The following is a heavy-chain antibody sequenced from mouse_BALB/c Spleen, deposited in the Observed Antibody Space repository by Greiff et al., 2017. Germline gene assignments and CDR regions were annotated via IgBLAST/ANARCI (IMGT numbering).Heavy chain of an antibody. Sequence: EVQLVESGGGLVQPGGSLKLSCAASGFDFSRYWMSWVRQAPGKGLEWIGEINPDSSTINYTPSLKDKFIISRDNAKNTLYLQMSKVRSEDTALYYCARRGSSYDYAMDYWGQGTSVTVSS. CDR3: ARRGSSYDYAMDY. J-gene: IGHJ4*01. CDR1: GFDFSRYW. CDR2: INPDSSTI. D-gene: IGHD1-1*01. V-gene: IGHV4-1*02.